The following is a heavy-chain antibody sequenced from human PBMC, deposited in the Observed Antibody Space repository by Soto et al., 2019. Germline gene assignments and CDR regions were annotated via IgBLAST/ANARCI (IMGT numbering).Heavy chain of an antibody. CDR3: ARDGAVAGNANFDY. Sequence: QVQLVQSGAEVKKPGASVKVSCKASGYTFTNYAIHWVRQGPGQRLEWMGWINAGNAKTKYSQKFQGRDTISRDTSASTAYMELTTLRSEDTAVYYCARDGAVAGNANFDYWGQGTLVTVSS. V-gene: IGHV1-3*01. CDR1: GYTFTNYA. CDR2: INAGNAKT. J-gene: IGHJ4*02. D-gene: IGHD6-19*01.